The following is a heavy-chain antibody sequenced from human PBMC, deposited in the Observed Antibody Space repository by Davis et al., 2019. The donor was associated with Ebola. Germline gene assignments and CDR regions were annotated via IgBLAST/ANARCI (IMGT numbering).Heavy chain of an antibody. V-gene: IGHV1-69*04. Sequence: SVKVSCKASGDTFNIYPISWVRQAPGQGLEWMGRIIPIVGIGDYAQSFRGRVTITADTSTSTAYMELRSLRSDDTAVYYCARDHYGDPLWGQGTLVTVSS. CDR1: GDTFNIYP. J-gene: IGHJ4*02. CDR3: ARDHYGDPL. CDR2: IIPIVGIG. D-gene: IGHD4-17*01.